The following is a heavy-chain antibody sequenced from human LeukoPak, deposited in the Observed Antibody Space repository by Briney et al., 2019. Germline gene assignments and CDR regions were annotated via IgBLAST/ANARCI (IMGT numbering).Heavy chain of an antibody. D-gene: IGHD3-22*01. Sequence: PGGSLRLSCAASGFTFSSYAMNWVRQAPGKGLEWVSGINGSTGSTFYAGSVKGRFTISRDNSKNTLSLQMSSLRAEDTAVYYCAKALYDYDSSGYSNWGQGTLVTVSS. CDR3: AKALYDYDSSGYSN. CDR1: GFTFSSYA. J-gene: IGHJ4*02. CDR2: INGSTGST. V-gene: IGHV3-23*01.